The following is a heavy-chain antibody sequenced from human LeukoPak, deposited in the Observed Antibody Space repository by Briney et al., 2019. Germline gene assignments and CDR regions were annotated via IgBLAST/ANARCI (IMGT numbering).Heavy chain of an antibody. J-gene: IGHJ3*02. CDR1: VGSISSGGYS. D-gene: IGHD3-22*01. Sequence: PSETLSLTCAVSVGSISSGGYSWSWVRQPPGKGLEWIGYIYHSGRTYYNPSLKSRGTISGDGSKNQFSLKLSSVTAADTAVNYCARARPFTMIVVAPPNEAFDIWGQGTMVTVSS. V-gene: IGHV4-30-2*01. CDR3: ARARPFTMIVVAPPNEAFDI. CDR2: IYHSGRT.